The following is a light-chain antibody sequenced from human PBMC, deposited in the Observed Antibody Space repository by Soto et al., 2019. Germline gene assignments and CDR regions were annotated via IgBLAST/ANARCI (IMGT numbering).Light chain of an antibody. CDR3: HNFGSSPET. V-gene: IGKV3-20*01. J-gene: IGKJ1*01. CDR1: QSVADSY. Sequence: EVVLTQYPGTLSLSPGETATLSCRASQSVADSYLAWYQQKPGRAPRLLFYAATRRATGIPDRFSGSGSGTEFTLAISTLEPDDFAVYYCHNFGSSPETFGPGTKVE. CDR2: AAT.